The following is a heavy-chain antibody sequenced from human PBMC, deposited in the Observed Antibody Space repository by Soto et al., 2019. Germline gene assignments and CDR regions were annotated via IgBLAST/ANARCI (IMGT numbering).Heavy chain of an antibody. J-gene: IGHJ4*02. Sequence: GGSLRLSCAASGFTFSSYAMSWVRQAPGKGLEWASAISGSGGSTYYADSVKGRFTISRDNSKNTLYLQMNSLRAEDTAVYYCANRDYGDYNAPRWGQGTLVTVSS. CDR2: ISGSGGST. D-gene: IGHD4-17*01. V-gene: IGHV3-23*01. CDR1: GFTFSSYA. CDR3: ANRDYGDYNAPR.